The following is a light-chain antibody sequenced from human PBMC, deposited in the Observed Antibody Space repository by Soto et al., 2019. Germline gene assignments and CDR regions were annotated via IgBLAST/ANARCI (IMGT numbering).Light chain of an antibody. J-gene: IGLJ2*01. CDR2: DVT. V-gene: IGLV2-14*01. Sequence: QSALTQPASVSGSPGQSITISCTGTSSDVGLYNYVSWYQQHPGKAPKLMIYDVTNRPSGVSNRFSGSKSGNTASLTISGLQAEDDADYYCSSYTSSSTLVFGGGTKLTVL. CDR1: SSDVGLYNY. CDR3: SSYTSSSTLV.